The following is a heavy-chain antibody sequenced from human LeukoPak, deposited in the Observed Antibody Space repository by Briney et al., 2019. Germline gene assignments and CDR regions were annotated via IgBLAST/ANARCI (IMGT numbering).Heavy chain of an antibody. J-gene: IGHJ5*02. D-gene: IGHD3-22*01. V-gene: IGHV4-39*01. CDR3: ARHVKDYHTSGSNRWFDP. Sequence: SETLSLTCTVSGGSISSSSYYWGWIRQHPGKGLEWIGSIYYSGSTYYNPSLKSRVTISVDTSKNQFSLKLSSLTAADTAVYYCARHVKDYHTSGSNRWFDPWGQGTLVTVSS. CDR1: GGSISSSSYY. CDR2: IYYSGST.